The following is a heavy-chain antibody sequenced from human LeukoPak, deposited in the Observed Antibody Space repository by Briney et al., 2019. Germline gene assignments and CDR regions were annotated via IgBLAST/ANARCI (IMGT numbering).Heavy chain of an antibody. CDR1: GFTFSSYW. D-gene: IGHD6-13*01. CDR3: ARGGAPYSSISDY. V-gene: IGHV3-7*01. J-gene: IGHJ4*02. Sequence: PGGSLRLSCAAPGFTFSSYWMSWVRQAPGKGLEWVANIKQDGSEKYYVDSVKGRFTISRDNAKNSLYLQMNSLRAEDAAVYYCARGGAPYSSISDYWGQGTLVTVSS. CDR2: IKQDGSEK.